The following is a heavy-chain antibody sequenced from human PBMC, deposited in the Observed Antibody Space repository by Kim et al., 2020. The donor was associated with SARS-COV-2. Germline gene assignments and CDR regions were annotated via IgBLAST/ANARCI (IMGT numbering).Heavy chain of an antibody. V-gene: IGHV3-23*01. CDR3: AKTHTSGYALDY. J-gene: IGHJ4*02. Sequence: YYADSVKGRFTISRDNSENTLYLQMSSLRAEDTAVYYCAKTHTSGYALDYWGQGTLVTVSS. D-gene: IGHD5-12*01.